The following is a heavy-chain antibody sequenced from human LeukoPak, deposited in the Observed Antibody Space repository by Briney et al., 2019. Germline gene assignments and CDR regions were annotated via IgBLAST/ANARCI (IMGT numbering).Heavy chain of an antibody. V-gene: IGHV3-30-3*01. D-gene: IGHD3-22*01. Sequence: GGSLRLSCAASGFTFSSYAMHWVRQAPGKGLEWVAVISYDGSNKYYADSVKGRFTISRDNSKNTLYLQMNSLRAEDTAVYYCARDKGYYDSRLFYYYYYMDVWGKGTTVTVSS. CDR2: ISYDGSNK. J-gene: IGHJ6*03. CDR3: ARDKGYYDSRLFYYYYYMDV. CDR1: GFTFSSYA.